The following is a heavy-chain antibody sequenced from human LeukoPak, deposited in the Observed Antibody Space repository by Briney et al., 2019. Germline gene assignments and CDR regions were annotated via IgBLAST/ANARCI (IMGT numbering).Heavy chain of an antibody. D-gene: IGHD3-16*02. V-gene: IGHV1-69*05. CDR1: GGTFSSYA. CDR3: ARDLGGSYPTSY. Sequence: ASVKVSCKASGGTFSSYAISWVRQAPGQGLEWMGGIIPIFGTANYAQKFQGRVTITTDESTSTAYMELSSLRSDDTAVYYCARDLGGSYPTSYWGQGTLVTVSS. J-gene: IGHJ4*02. CDR2: IIPIFGTA.